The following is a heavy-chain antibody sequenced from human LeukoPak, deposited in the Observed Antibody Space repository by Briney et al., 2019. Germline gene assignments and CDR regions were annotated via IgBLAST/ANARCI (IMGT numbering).Heavy chain of an antibody. V-gene: IGHV1-2*02. D-gene: IGHD3-22*01. CDR2: INPKSGGT. J-gene: IGHJ4*02. CDR1: GYAFTGYY. CDR3: ARLGVHSGYPVGFDY. Sequence: ASVKVSCKASGYAFTGYYMHWVRQAPGQGLEWMGWINPKSGGTNYAQKFQGRVTMTRDTSISTAYMELSRLRSDDTAVYYCARLGVHSGYPVGFDYWGQGTLVTVSS.